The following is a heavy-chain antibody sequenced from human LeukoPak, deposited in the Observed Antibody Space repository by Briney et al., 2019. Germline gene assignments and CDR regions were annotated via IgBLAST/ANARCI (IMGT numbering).Heavy chain of an antibody. CDR3: ARGEGSVGPRYLSYGDYGGNFDY. CDR1: GFTFSSYA. V-gene: IGHV3-30-3*01. CDR2: ISYDGSNK. Sequence: GGSLRLSCAASGFTFSSYAMHWVRQAPGKGLEWVAVISYDGSNKYYADSVKGRFTISRDNSKNTLYLQMNSLRAEDTAVYYCARGEGSVGPRYLSYGDYGGNFDYWGQGTLVTVSS. D-gene: IGHD4-17*01. J-gene: IGHJ4*02.